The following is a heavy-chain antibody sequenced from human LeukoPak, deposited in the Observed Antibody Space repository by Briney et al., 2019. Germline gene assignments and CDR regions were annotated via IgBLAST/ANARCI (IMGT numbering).Heavy chain of an antibody. D-gene: IGHD3-22*01. CDR2: ICYSGST. V-gene: IGHV4-31*03. CDR3: ARARGSLITWFDY. CDR1: GGSISSGGYY. J-gene: IGHJ4*02. Sequence: NPSETLSLTCTVSGGSISSGGYYWSWIRQHPGKGLEWIGYICYSGSTYYNPSLKSRVTISVDTSKNQFSLKLSSVTAADTAVYYCARARGSLITWFDYWGQGTLVTVSS.